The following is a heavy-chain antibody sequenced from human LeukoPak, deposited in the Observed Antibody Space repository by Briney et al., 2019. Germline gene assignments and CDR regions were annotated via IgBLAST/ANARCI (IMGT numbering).Heavy chain of an antibody. J-gene: IGHJ4*02. CDR1: GGSFSDYY. CDR2: INHSGST. D-gene: IGHD1-26*01. CDR3: ARTYSGRSYYFDC. Sequence: HPSETLSLTCAVYGGSFSDYYWSWIRQPPGKGLEWIGEINHSGSTNYNPSLKSRVTISVDTSKNQFSLKLSSVTAADTAVYYCARTYSGRSYYFDCWGQGTLVTVSS. V-gene: IGHV4-34*01.